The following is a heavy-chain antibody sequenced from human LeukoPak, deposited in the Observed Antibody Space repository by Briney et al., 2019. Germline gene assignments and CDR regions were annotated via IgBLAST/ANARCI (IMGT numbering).Heavy chain of an antibody. CDR2: IRSKAYGETA. CDR3: TRDRGAYNLYDY. Sequence: GGSLRLSCTASGFTFGDYAMSWIRQAPGKGLEWVGFIRSKAYGETADYAASVKGRFTTSRDDSKAIAYLQMDSLKTENTAVYHCTRDRGAYNLYDYWGQGTLVTVSS. V-gene: IGHV3-49*03. J-gene: IGHJ4*02. CDR1: GFTFGDYA. D-gene: IGHD1-1*01.